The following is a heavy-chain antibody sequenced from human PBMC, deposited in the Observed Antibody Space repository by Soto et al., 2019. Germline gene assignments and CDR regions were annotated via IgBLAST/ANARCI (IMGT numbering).Heavy chain of an antibody. V-gene: IGHV1-2*04. D-gene: IGHD6-19*01. J-gene: IGHJ6*02. CDR1: GYTFTGYY. Sequence: GASVKVSCKASGYTFTGYYMHWVRQAPGQGLEWMGWINPNSGGTNYAQKFQGWVTMTRDTSISTAYMELSRLRSDDTAVYYCARLNMRSGYYYYGMDVWGQGTPVTVSS. CDR2: INPNSGGT. CDR3: ARLNMRSGYYYYGMDV.